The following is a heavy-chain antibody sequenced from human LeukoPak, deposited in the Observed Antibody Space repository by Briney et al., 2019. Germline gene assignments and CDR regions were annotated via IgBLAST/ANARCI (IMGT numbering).Heavy chain of an antibody. Sequence: RASVKVSCKVSGYTLTELSMHWVRQAPGKGLEWMGGFDPEDGETIYAQKFQGRATMTEDTSTDTAYMELSSLRSEDTSVYYCATDLRTDRDYWGQGTLVTVSS. V-gene: IGHV1-24*01. CDR1: GYTLTELS. J-gene: IGHJ4*02. CDR2: FDPEDGET. CDR3: ATDLRTDRDY.